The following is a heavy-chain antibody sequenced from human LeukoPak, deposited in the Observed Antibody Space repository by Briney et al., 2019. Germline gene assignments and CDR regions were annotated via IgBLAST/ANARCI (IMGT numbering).Heavy chain of an antibody. V-gene: IGHV1-69*13. D-gene: IGHD3-16*02. CDR3: ARSLRLGELSLSTGA. Sequence: SVKVSCKASGGTFSSYAISWVRQAPGQGLEWMGGIIPIFGTANYAQKFQGRVTITADESTSTAYMELSSLRSEDTAVYYCARSLRLGELSLSTGAWGQGTLVTVSS. CDR1: GGTFSSYA. CDR2: IIPIFGTA. J-gene: IGHJ5*02.